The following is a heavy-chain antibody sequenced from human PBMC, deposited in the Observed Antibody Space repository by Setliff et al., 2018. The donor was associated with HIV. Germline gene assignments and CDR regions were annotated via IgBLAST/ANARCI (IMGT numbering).Heavy chain of an antibody. Sequence: ASVKVSCKASGYTFSNYGITWVRQAPGQGLEWMGWITSYNGNTNYAKKFKGRVTMTTDTSTSIAYMELKSLRSEDAAVYYCARDHHSGCGSNFPWYSDLWGRGTLVTSPQ. CDR3: ARDHHSGCGSNFPWYSDL. CDR1: GYTFSNYG. CDR2: ITSYNGNT. J-gene: IGHJ2*01. D-gene: IGHD1-26*01. V-gene: IGHV1-18*01.